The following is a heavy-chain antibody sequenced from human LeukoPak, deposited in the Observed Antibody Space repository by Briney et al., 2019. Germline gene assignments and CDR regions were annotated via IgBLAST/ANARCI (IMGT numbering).Heavy chain of an antibody. CDR2: ISAYNGNT. V-gene: IGHV1-18*01. Sequence: ASVKVSCKASGYTFTSYGISWVRQAPGQGREWMGWISAYNGNTNYAQKLQGRVTMTTDTSTSTAYMELRSLRSDDTAVYYCALASYCSSTSCYGFDPWGQGTLVTVSS. J-gene: IGHJ5*02. D-gene: IGHD2-2*01. CDR3: ALASYCSSTSCYGFDP. CDR1: GYTFTSYG.